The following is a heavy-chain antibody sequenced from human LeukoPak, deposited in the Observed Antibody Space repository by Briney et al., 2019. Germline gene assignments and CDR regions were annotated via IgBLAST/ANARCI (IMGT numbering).Heavy chain of an antibody. V-gene: IGHV1-69*05. D-gene: IGHD5-24*01. CDR3: ARNPKEMATIINYFDY. Sequence: ASVKVSCKASGGTFSSYAISWVRQAPGQGLEWMGGIIPIFGTANYAQKFQGRVTITTDESTSTAYMELSSLRSDDTAVYYCARNPKEMATIINYFDYWGQGTLVTVSS. CDR2: IIPIFGTA. J-gene: IGHJ4*02. CDR1: GGTFSSYA.